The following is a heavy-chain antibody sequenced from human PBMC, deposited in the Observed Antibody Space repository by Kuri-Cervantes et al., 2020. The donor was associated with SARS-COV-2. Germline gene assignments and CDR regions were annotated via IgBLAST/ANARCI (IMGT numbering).Heavy chain of an antibody. D-gene: IGHD2-15*01. CDR1: GDSVSNNIGA. CDR3: AREVYCNGGSCYGDNWFDP. J-gene: IGHJ5*02. Sequence: SCAISGDSVSNNIGAWNWIRQSPERGLEWLGRTYYRSKWYNDYATSVQSRISINPDTSKNQFSLHLKSVTPEDTAVYYCAREVYCNGGSCYGDNWFDPWGQGTLVTVSS. CDR2: TYYRSKWYN. V-gene: IGHV6-1*01.